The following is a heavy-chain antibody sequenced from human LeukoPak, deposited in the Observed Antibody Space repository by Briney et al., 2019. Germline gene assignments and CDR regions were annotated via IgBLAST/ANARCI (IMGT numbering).Heavy chain of an antibody. J-gene: IGHJ3*01. V-gene: IGHV4-34*01. CDR2: INHSGST. D-gene: IGHD3-22*01. CDR1: GGSFSGYY. Sequence: PSETLSLTCAVYGGSFSGYYWSWIRQPPGKGLEWIGEINHSGSTNYNPSLKSRVTISLDTSKNQFSLKLSSVTAADTAVYYCARTLYDSGGYYSYGAFDVWGQGTMVTVSS. CDR3: ARTLYDSGGYYSYGAFDV.